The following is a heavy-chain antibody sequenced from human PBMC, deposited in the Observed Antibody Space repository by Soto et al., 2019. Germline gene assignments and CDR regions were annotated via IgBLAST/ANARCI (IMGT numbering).Heavy chain of an antibody. CDR3: ARAKAGRTGVFDY. CDR2: IYHSGST. Sequence: QLQLQESGSGLVKPSQTLYLTCTVSGGSISSGGYSWSWIRQPPGKGLEWIGYIYHSGSTYYNPSLKSRVTISVDRSKNQFSLKLSSVTAADTAVYYCARAKAGRTGVFDYWGQRTLVTVSS. J-gene: IGHJ4*02. CDR1: GGSISSGGYS. D-gene: IGHD6-19*01. V-gene: IGHV4-30-2*01.